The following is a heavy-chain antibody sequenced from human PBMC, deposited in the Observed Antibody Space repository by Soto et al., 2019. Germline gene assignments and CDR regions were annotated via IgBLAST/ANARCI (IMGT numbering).Heavy chain of an antibody. V-gene: IGHV4-59*08. CDR3: ARHGGYNYNFDF. CDR1: GQSIGSYY. D-gene: IGHD1-1*01. Sequence: QVQLQESGPGLVKTSETLSLTCTVSGQSIGSYYWSWIRQSPGKGPEWIGYIFYTGSTNYNPSLQSRATIPIATSKNHFSLLLTSLTAADTAVYYCARHGGYNYNFDFWGQGTLVTVSS. J-gene: IGHJ4*02. CDR2: IFYTGST.